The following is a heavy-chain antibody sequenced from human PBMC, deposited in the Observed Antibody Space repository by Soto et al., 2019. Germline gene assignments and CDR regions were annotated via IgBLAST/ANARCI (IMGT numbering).Heavy chain of an antibody. CDR1: GFTFGSYR. Sequence: GSLRLSCAASGFTFGSYRMNWVRQAPGKGLEWISYISSTSSTMYYADSVKGRFTISRDNAKKSLYLQMNTLRDEDTAMYYCARDWGYCSGGTCHYGMDVWGQGTTVTVSS. D-gene: IGHD2-15*01. V-gene: IGHV3-48*02. CDR3: ARDWGYCSGGTCHYGMDV. J-gene: IGHJ6*02. CDR2: ISSTSSTM.